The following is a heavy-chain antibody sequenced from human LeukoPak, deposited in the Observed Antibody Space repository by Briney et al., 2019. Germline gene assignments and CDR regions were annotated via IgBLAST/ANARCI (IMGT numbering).Heavy chain of an antibody. CDR1: GLPFSKYA. CDR3: ARNPAKGAVTYFDY. J-gene: IGHJ4*02. V-gene: IGHV3-30*04. D-gene: IGHD3-16*01. Sequence: PGGSLRLSCTASGLPFSKYAMNWVRQTPGKGLEWVALISFDGGKIYYADSVKGRFTISRDNSKNTLFLQMNTLTVEDTAVYYCARNPAKGAVTYFDYWGQGTLVTVSS. CDR2: ISFDGGKI.